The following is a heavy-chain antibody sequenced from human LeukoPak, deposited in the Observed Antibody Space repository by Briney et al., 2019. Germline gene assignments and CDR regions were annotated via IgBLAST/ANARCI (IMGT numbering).Heavy chain of an antibody. Sequence: ASVKVSCKASGYTFTGHYLHWVRQAPGQGLEWMGWINPNSGGRKYAQKFQGRVTMTKDISISTAFMELSSLTSDDTAVYYCARDIDVQDYFDSWGQGTLVTVSS. CDR3: ARDIDVQDYFDS. CDR1: GYTFTGHY. J-gene: IGHJ4*02. D-gene: IGHD2-15*01. CDR2: INPNSGGR. V-gene: IGHV1-2*02.